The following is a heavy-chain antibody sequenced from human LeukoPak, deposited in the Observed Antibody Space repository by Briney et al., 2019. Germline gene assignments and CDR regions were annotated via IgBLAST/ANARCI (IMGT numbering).Heavy chain of an antibody. D-gene: IGHD2-2*01. CDR1: GGTFSSYA. Sequence: GSSVKVSCKASGGTFSSYAISWVQQAPGQGLEWMGGIIPIFGTANYAQRFQGRVTITADESTSTAYMELSSLRSEDTAVYYCARSDLGYCSSTSCYASEGYYYYGMDVWGKGTTVTVSS. J-gene: IGHJ6*04. CDR3: ARSDLGYCSSTSCYASEGYYYYGMDV. CDR2: IIPIFGTA. V-gene: IGHV1-69*01.